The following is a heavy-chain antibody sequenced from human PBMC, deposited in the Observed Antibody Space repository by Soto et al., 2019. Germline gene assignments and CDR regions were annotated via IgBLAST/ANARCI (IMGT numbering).Heavy chain of an antibody. J-gene: IGHJ5*02. CDR1: GYSIRNGYY. Sequence: SETLSLTCTVSGYSIRNGYYWGRIRQPPGKGLEWIGTIYHSGSTYYNPSLKSRVTISVDASENHFSLKLGSVTAADTAVYYCARVGPYCGGDCYSPPPWGQGTLVTVSS. D-gene: IGHD2-21*02. CDR2: IYHSGST. CDR3: ARVGPYCGGDCYSPPP. V-gene: IGHV4-38-2*02.